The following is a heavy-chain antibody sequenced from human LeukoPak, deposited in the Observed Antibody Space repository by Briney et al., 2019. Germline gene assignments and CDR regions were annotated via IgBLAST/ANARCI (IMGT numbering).Heavy chain of an antibody. D-gene: IGHD3-22*01. Sequence: GGSLRLSCAASGFTFSSYAMSWVRQAPGKGLEWVSVISASGGSAYYTDSVKGRFTISRDDSKDTLYLQMNSLRAEDTAVYYCAKETPDSSGYYLFDYWGQGTLVTVSS. CDR2: ISASGGSA. CDR3: AKETPDSSGYYLFDY. J-gene: IGHJ4*02. V-gene: IGHV3-23*01. CDR1: GFTFSSYA.